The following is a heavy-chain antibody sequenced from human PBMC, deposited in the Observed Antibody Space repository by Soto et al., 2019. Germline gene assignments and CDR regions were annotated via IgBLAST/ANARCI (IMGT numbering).Heavy chain of an antibody. J-gene: IGHJ4*02. CDR3: ARDWYYYDSSAYQPGRLK. CDR1: GYTFRNYN. CDR2: VSAYNGNT. Sequence: QVQLVQSGAEVKKPGASVKVSCKASGYTFRNYNITWVRQAPGQGLEWMGWVSAYNGNTNYAQRLQGRVTMTTDTSTSTAYMELRSLTTDDTAVYYCARDWYYYDSSAYQPGRLKWGQGTLVTVSS. D-gene: IGHD3-22*01. V-gene: IGHV1-18*01.